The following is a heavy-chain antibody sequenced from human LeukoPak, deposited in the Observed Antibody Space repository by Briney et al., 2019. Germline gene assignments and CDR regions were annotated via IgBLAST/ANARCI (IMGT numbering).Heavy chain of an antibody. J-gene: IGHJ4*02. CDR3: ARQTAMGRSGDY. Sequence: GESLKISCTASGYSFTSYWIGWVRQMPGKGLEWMGIIDRSDSEPRYTPSFQGQVTISVDKSLTTTYLQWNSLKASDTAMYYCARQTAMGRSGDYWGQGTLVTVSS. D-gene: IGHD5-18*01. CDR1: GYSFTSYW. V-gene: IGHV5-51*01. CDR2: IDRSDSEP.